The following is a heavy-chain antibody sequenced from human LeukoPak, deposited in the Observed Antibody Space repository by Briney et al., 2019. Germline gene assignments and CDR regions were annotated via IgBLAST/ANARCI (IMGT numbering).Heavy chain of an antibody. J-gene: IGHJ4*02. CDR2: ISGSGGST. Sequence: GGSLRLSCAASGLTFSRYAMSWVRQAPGKGLEWVSAISGSGGSTYYADSVKGRFTISRANSKNTLYLQMNSLRAADTAVYYCAKDRVGRAAAGTYYFDYWGQGTLVTVSS. V-gene: IGHV3-23*01. D-gene: IGHD6-13*01. CDR1: GLTFSRYA. CDR3: AKDRVGRAAAGTYYFDY.